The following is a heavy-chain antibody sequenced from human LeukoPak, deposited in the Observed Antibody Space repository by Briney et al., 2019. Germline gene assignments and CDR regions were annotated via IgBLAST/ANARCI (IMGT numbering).Heavy chain of an antibody. CDR2: INPSGGST. Sequence: ASVKVSCKASGYTFTSYYMHWVRQAPGQGLEWMGIINPSGGSTSYAQKFQGRVTMTRDTSTSTVYMELSSLRSEDTAVYYCARDWEGYCGGDCYGTRGGYYYYYYGMDVWGQGTTVTVSS. CDR1: GYTFTSYY. D-gene: IGHD2-21*02. CDR3: ARDWEGYCGGDCYGTRGGYYYYYYGMDV. J-gene: IGHJ6*02. V-gene: IGHV1-46*01.